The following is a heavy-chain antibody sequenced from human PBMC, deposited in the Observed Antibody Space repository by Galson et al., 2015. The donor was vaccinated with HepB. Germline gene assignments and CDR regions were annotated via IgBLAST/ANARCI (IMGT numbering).Heavy chain of an antibody. CDR3: AKDGIMVSNNPYQLHF. D-gene: IGHD2-8*01. V-gene: IGHV3-23*01. CDR1: GFTFSRYA. J-gene: IGHJ4*02. Sequence: SLRLSCAASGFTFSRYAMTWVRPAPGKGLEWISSITSNDGRTFYTNSVKGRFTISRDNSRNTVVLQLSSLRPEDTAVYYCAKDGIMVSNNPYQLHFWGQGTLVSVSS. CDR2: ITSNDGRT.